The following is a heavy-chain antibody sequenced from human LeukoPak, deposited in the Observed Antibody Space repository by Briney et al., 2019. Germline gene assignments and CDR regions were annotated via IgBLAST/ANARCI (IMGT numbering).Heavy chain of an antibody. D-gene: IGHD4-17*01. CDR3: ARDKQMDYGDCGTMGYFDY. Sequence: SQTLSLTCTVSGGSISSGDYYWSWIRQPPGKGLEWIGYIYYSGSTYYNPSLKSRVTISVDTSKNQFSLKLSSVTAADTAVYYCARDKQMDYGDCGTMGYFDYWGQGTLVTVSS. V-gene: IGHV4-30-4*01. J-gene: IGHJ4*02. CDR1: GGSISSGDYY. CDR2: IYYSGST.